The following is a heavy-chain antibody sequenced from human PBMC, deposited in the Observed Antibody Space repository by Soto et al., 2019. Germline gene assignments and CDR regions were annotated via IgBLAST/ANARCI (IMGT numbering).Heavy chain of an antibody. CDR3: ARGVAARSMRYFDL. V-gene: IGHV4-34*01. J-gene: IGHJ2*01. CDR2: INHSGST. CDR1: GGSFSGYY. Sequence: QVPLQQWGAGLLKPSETLSLTCAVYGGSFSGYYWSWIRQPPGKGLEWIGEINHSGSTNYHPSLKRRVTIPVDTSKNQFSLKLRSVTAADTAVYYCARGVAARSMRYFDLWGRGTLVTVSS. D-gene: IGHD2-15*01.